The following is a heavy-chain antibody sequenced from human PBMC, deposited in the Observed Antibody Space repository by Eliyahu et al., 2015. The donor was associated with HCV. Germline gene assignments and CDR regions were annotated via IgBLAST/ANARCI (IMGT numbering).Heavy chain of an antibody. CDR1: GFTFNTHW. Sequence: EVELVESGGGLVQPEGSLRLSCAASGFTFNTHWMHWVRQVSGKGLVWVSRINGDGSTTNYADSVKGRFTISRDNAKNTLYLEMNSLRPEDTAVYYCARGRGTTTSSPASLFDPWGQGTLVTVSS. CDR3: ARGRGTTTSSPASLFDP. V-gene: IGHV3-74*01. D-gene: IGHD2/OR15-2a*01. J-gene: IGHJ5*02. CDR2: INGDGSTT.